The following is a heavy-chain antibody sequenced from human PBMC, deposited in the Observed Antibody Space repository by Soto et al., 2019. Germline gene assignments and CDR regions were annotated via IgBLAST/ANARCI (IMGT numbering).Heavy chain of an antibody. CDR1: GFTFSTYV. V-gene: IGHV3-23*01. J-gene: IGHJ4*02. CDR2: ILGGGAST. Sequence: GGSLRLSCAASGFTFSTYVMNWVRQAPGQGLEWVSGILGGGASTYDADSVGGRFTISRDDSKYRLYLQMRSLRVEDTAVYYCEKKARRSIPLDSWGQGALVTVSS. CDR3: EKKARRSIPLDS. D-gene: IGHD2-21*01.